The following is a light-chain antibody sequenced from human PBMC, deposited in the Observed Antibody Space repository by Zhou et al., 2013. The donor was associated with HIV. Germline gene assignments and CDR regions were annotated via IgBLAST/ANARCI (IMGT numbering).Light chain of an antibody. Sequence: DIQMTQSPSTLSASVGDTVTITCRASQSIRKWLAWYQQRPGKAPNLLISLASNLESGVPSRFSGSGSGTEFSLTISSLQPEDFATYYCQQRYSLPLTFGQGTKLEIK. J-gene: IGKJ2*01. CDR2: LAS. CDR3: QQRYSLPLT. V-gene: IGKV1-5*03. CDR1: QSIRKW.